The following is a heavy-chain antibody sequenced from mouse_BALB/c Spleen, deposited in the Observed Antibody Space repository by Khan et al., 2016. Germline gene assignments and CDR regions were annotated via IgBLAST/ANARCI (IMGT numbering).Heavy chain of an antibody. CDR2: IWGDGST. D-gene: IGHD2-2*01. Sequence: QVQLKESGPGLVAPSQSLSITCTVSGFSLTGYGVNWVRQPPGTGLEWLGMIWGDGSTDYNSALKSRLSISKDNSKSQVFLKMNSLQTDDTARYYGASRLRRGAMDYWGQGTSVTVSS. CDR1: GFSLTGYG. V-gene: IGHV2-6-7*01. J-gene: IGHJ4*01. CDR3: ASRLRRGAMDY.